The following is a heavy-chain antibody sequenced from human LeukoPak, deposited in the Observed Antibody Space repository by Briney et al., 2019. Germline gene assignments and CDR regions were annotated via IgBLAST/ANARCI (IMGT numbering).Heavy chain of an antibody. J-gene: IGHJ4*02. D-gene: IGHD3-22*01. CDR2: IYSSGST. V-gene: IGHV4-61*09. CDR3: ARVRTFDRTFDY. CDR1: GGSINSGTLS. Sequence: PSETLSLACTVSGGSINSGTLSWSWIRQPAGKGLEWIGHIYSSGSTNYNPSLKSRVTMSLDMSKNQFSLNLRSVTAADTAVYYCARVRTFDRTFDYWGQGTLVTVSS.